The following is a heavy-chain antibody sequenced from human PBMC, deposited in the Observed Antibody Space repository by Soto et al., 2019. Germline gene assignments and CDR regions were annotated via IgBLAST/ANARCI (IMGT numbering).Heavy chain of an antibody. CDR3: ASSIAAAVFDY. D-gene: IGHD6-13*01. CDR2: INHSGST. J-gene: IGHJ4*02. Sequence: QVQLQQWGAGLLKPSETLSLTCAVYGGSFSGYYWSWIRQPPGKGLEWIGEINHSGSTNYNPSLTSRVTISVDTSKNQFSLKLSSVTAADTAVYYCASSIAAAVFDYWGQGTLVTVSS. CDR1: GGSFSGYY. V-gene: IGHV4-34*01.